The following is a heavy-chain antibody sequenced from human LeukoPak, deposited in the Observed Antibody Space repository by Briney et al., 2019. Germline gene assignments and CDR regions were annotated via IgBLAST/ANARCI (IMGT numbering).Heavy chain of an antibody. V-gene: IGHV4-59*08. D-gene: IGHD5-18*01. CDR3: ARRRGYSYGYYYYGMDV. CDR1: GGSISNYY. CDR2: IYYSGST. J-gene: IGHJ6*02. Sequence: PSETLSLTCTVSGGSISNYYWSWIRQPPGKGLEWIGYIYYSGSTNYNPSPKSRVTISVDTSKNQLSLILSSVTAADTAVYYCARRRGYSYGYYYYGMDVWGQGTTVTVSS.